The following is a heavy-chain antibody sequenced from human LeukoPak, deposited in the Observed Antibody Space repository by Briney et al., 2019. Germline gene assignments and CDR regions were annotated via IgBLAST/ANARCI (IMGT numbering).Heavy chain of an antibody. V-gene: IGHV3-23*01. D-gene: IGHD3-22*01. CDR1: GFTFSNYA. CDR2: ISGSGAST. Sequence: SGGSLRLSCAASGFTFSNYAMTWVRQAPGKGLEWVSGISGSGASTYYADSGRGRFTISRDNSKNTLFLQMSSLRADDTAVYYCARSGFFYDSSGYSNYWGQGTLVTVSS. J-gene: IGHJ4*02. CDR3: ARSGFFYDSSGYSNY.